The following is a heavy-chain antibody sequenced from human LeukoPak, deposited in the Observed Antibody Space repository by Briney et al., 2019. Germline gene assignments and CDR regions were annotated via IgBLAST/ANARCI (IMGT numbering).Heavy chain of an antibody. Sequence: GGSLRLSCAASGFTFSNYAMNWVRQAPGKGLEWVSAVRGSGSDTDYADSVKDRFSISRDNSKNTLFLQMNSLRVDDTAVYYCARGRGVLGYNFFDFWGQGTQVTVSS. CDR1: GFTFSNYA. CDR2: VRGSGSDT. D-gene: IGHD5-24*01. V-gene: IGHV3-23*01. CDR3: ARGRGVLGYNFFDF. J-gene: IGHJ4*02.